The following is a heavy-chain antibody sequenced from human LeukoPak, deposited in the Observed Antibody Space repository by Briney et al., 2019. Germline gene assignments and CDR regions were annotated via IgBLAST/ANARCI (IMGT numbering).Heavy chain of an antibody. Sequence: GGSLRLSCAASGFTFSDYYMSWIRQAPGKGLEWVSAISGSGGSTYYADSVKGRFTISRDNSKNTLYLQMNSLRAEDTAVYYCAKRVYSGSYVYYYYYMDVWGKGTTVTVSS. CDR1: GFTFSDYY. D-gene: IGHD1-26*01. CDR3: AKRVYSGSYVYYYYYMDV. CDR2: ISGSGGST. J-gene: IGHJ6*03. V-gene: IGHV3-23*01.